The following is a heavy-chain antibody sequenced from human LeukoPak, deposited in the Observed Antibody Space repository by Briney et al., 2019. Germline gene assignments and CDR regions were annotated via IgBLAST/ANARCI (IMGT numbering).Heavy chain of an antibody. CDR2: IYSSGST. Sequence: SETLSLTCTVSGGSISGGSYYWGWIRQPAGKGLEWIGRIYSSGSTNYNPSLKSRVTISVDTSKNQFSLKLSSVTAADTAVYYCARDGSGYDYYYFYYMDVWGKGTTVTVSS. CDR1: GGSISGGSYY. CDR3: ARDGSGYDYYYFYYMDV. J-gene: IGHJ6*03. D-gene: IGHD3-3*01. V-gene: IGHV4-61*02.